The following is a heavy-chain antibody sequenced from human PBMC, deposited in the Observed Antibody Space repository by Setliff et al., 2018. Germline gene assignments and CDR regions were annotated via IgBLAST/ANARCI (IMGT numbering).Heavy chain of an antibody. CDR1: GYTFTSYG. V-gene: IGHV1-18*01. D-gene: IGHD4-17*01. CDR3: ASGWYRAEYGDYGDAFDI. Sequence: ASVKVSCKASGYTFTSYGISGVRQAPVQGLEWMGWISAYNGNTNYAQKLQGRVTMTTDTSTSTAYMELRSLRSDDTAVYYCASGWYRAEYGDYGDAFDIWGQGTMVTVSS. J-gene: IGHJ3*02. CDR2: ISAYNGNT.